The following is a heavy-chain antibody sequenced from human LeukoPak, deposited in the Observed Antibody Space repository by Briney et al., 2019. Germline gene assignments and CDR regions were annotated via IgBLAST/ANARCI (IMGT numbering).Heavy chain of an antibody. Sequence: SETLSLTCAVYGGSFSGYYWSWIRQPPGKGLEWIGEINHSGSTNYNPSLKSRVTISVDTSKNQFSLKLSSVTAADTAVYYCASGGTSGGKNQYYYYYYYMDVWGKGTTVTVSS. V-gene: IGHV4-34*01. CDR3: ASGGTSGGKNQYYYYYYYMDV. CDR1: GGSFSGYY. D-gene: IGHD4-23*01. CDR2: INHSGST. J-gene: IGHJ6*03.